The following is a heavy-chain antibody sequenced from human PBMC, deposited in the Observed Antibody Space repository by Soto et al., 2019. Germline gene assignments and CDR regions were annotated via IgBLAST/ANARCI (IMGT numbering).Heavy chain of an antibody. CDR1: GFTLSNYG. V-gene: IGHV3-33*01. CDR3: ARNVGSSGSSRWFAT. J-gene: IGHJ5*02. D-gene: IGHD3-10*01. Sequence: QVQLVESGGGVVQPGRSLTLSCVASGFTLSNYGMHWVRQAPGKGLEWVAVRWYGGTAKYSVASVKGRFSISRDNAKNELFLQLSSLRAEDTAVYYCARNVGSSGSSRWFATWGQGTLVTVSS. CDR2: RWYGGTAK.